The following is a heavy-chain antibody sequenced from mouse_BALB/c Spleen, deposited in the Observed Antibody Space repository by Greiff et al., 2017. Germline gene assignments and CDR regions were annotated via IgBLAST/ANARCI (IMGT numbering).Heavy chain of an antibody. J-gene: IGHJ3*01. CDR1: GYSITSDYA. CDR3: AREYPLFAY. CDR2: ISYSGST. Sequence: EVMLVESGPGLVKPSQSLSLTCTVTGYSITSDYAWNWIRQFPGNKLEWMGYISYSGSTSYNPSLKSRISITRDTSKNQFFLQLNSVTTEDTATYYCAREYPLFAYWGQGTLVTVSA. V-gene: IGHV3-2*02. D-gene: IGHD5-1*01.